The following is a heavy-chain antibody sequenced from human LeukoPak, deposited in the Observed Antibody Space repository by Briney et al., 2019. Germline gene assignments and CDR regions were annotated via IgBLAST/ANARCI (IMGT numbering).Heavy chain of an antibody. D-gene: IGHD2-2*01. CDR1: GFIFSSYA. J-gene: IGHJ6*04. CDR3: ARSTPPGARGMGV. V-gene: IGHV3-30*04. CDR2: ILYDGSNK. Sequence: GRSLRLSCAASGFIFSSYAVHWVRQAPGKGLEWVAVILYDGSNKYYADSVKGRFTISRDNSKSTLSLQMNSLRAEDTAVYYCARSTPPGARGMGVWGKGTTVTVSS.